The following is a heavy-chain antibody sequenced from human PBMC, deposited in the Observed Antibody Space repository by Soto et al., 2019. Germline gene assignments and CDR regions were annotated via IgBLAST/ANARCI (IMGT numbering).Heavy chain of an antibody. CDR1: GGPVGYTSFY. CDR2: VHHSVTT. V-gene: IGHV4-39*02. D-gene: IGHD6-13*01. Sequence: SETLSLTCDVSGGPVGYTSFYWGWLRQSPGKGLEWIGSVHHSVTTYYNPSLKGRVTISMDTSKKQFSLRLTSVTAADTAVYYCARDTSSTSLRAEYFQFWGQGTQVTVSS. J-gene: IGHJ1*01. CDR3: ARDTSSTSLRAEYFQF.